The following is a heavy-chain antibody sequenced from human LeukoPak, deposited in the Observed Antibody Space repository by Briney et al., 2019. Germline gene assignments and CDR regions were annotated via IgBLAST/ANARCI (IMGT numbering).Heavy chain of an antibody. Sequence: ASVKVSCKASGYTFTGYYMHWVRQAPGQGLEWMGWINPNSGGTNYAQKFQGRVTMTRDTSISTAYMELSRLRSDDTAVYYCARDLGTLTGYSLTAHFDYWGQGTLVTVSS. V-gene: IGHV1-2*02. CDR1: GYTFTGYY. J-gene: IGHJ4*02. CDR3: ARDLGTLTGYSLTAHFDY. D-gene: IGHD3-9*01. CDR2: INPNSGGT.